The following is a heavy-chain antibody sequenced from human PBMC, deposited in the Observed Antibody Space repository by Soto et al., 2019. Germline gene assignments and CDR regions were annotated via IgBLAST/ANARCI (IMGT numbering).Heavy chain of an antibody. J-gene: IGHJ4*02. V-gene: IGHV3-23*01. CDR1: GFTFSSYA. Sequence: EVQLLESGGGLVQPGGSLRLSCAASGFTFSSYAMSWVRQAPGKGLEWVSAISGSGGSTYYADSVKGRFTISRDNSKNPMYLQMNSLRAEDTAVYYCAKEGLGQWLLFDYWGQGTLVTVSS. D-gene: IGHD6-19*01. CDR3: AKEGLGQWLLFDY. CDR2: ISGSGGST.